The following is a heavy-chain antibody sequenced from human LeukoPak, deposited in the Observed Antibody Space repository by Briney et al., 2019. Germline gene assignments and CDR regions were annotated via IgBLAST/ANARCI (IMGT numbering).Heavy chain of an antibody. J-gene: IGHJ4*02. Sequence: SETLSLTCTVSGGSISSGDYYWSWIRQPPGKGLEWIGYIYYSGSTYYNPSLKSRVTISVDTSKNQFSLKLSSVTAADTAVYYCARVFGGLGFGELDWGQGTLVTVSS. CDR1: GGSISSGDYY. CDR2: IYYSGST. V-gene: IGHV4-30-4*01. D-gene: IGHD3-10*01. CDR3: ARVFGGLGFGELD.